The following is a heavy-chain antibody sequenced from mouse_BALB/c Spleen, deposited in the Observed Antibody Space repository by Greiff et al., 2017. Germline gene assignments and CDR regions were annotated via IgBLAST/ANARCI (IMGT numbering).Heavy chain of an antibody. J-gene: IGHJ3*01. Sequence: EVQLQQSGAELVKPGASVKLSCTASGFNIKDTYMHWVKQRPEQGLEWIGRIDPANGNTKYDPKFQGKATITAETSSNTAYLQLSSLTSEDTAVYYCARYDYDGRFAYWGQGTLVTVSA. V-gene: IGHV14-3*02. D-gene: IGHD2-4*01. CDR2: IDPANGNT. CDR3: ARYDYDGRFAY. CDR1: GFNIKDTY.